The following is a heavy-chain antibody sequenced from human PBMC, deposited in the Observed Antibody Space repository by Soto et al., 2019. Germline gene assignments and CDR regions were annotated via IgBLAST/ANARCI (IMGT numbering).Heavy chain of an antibody. D-gene: IGHD5-12*01. Sequence: QVQLVESGGGVVQPGRSLRLSCADSGFTFSSYAMQWVRQAPGKGLHWVAVISYDGSNKYYADSVKGRFTISRDNSKNTLDLKMNSLRAEDTAAYYCARGTRWRGIRGSSDFDYFGQGTLVTFSS. CDR1: GFTFSSYA. CDR2: ISYDGSNK. V-gene: IGHV3-30-3*01. CDR3: ARGTRWRGIRGSSDFDY. J-gene: IGHJ4*02.